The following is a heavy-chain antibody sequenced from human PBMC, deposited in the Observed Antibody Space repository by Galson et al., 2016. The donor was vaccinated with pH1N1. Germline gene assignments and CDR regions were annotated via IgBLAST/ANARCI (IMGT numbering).Heavy chain of an antibody. CDR3: ARHDYGDYVGWFDP. CDR2: IYYSGST. V-gene: IGHV4-59*08. D-gene: IGHD4-17*01. CDR1: GGSISSHY. J-gene: IGHJ5*02. Sequence: ETLSLTCTVSGGSISSHYWNWIRQPPGKGLEWIGYIYYSGSTSHNPSLKSRVTISVDTSKNQFSLKLSSVTAADTAVYYCARHDYGDYVGWFDPWGQGTLVTVSS.